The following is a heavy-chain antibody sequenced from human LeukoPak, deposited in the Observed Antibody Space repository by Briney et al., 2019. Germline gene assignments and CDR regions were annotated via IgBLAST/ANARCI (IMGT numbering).Heavy chain of an antibody. J-gene: IGHJ4*02. CDR1: GYTFATYG. CDR3: ARDPWGYSSSWKVDY. D-gene: IGHD6-13*01. Sequence: ASVKVSCKAVGYTFATYGISWVRQAPGQGLEWMGWINTYNGNTNYAQNLQGRVSMTTDTSTSTAYMELSSLRSEDTAVYYCARDPWGYSSSWKVDYWGQGTLVTVSS. V-gene: IGHV1-18*01. CDR2: INTYNGNT.